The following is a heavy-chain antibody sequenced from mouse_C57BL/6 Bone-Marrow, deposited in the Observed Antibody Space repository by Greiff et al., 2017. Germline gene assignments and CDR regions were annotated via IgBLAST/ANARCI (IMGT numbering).Heavy chain of an antibody. CDR3: AREDYGRSAWFAY. Sequence: QVQLQQSGAELARPGASVKLSCKASGYTFTSYGISWVKQRPGQGLEWIGEIYPRCGNTYYNEKFKGKATLTADKSSSTAYMKLRSLTSEDSAVYFCAREDYGRSAWFAYWGQGTLVTVSA. D-gene: IGHD1-1*01. J-gene: IGHJ3*01. CDR2: IYPRCGNT. CDR1: GYTFTSYG. V-gene: IGHV1-81*01.